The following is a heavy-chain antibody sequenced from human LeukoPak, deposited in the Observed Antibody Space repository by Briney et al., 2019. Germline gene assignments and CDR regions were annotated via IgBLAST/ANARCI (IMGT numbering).Heavy chain of an antibody. J-gene: IGHJ5*02. D-gene: IGHD2-15*01. CDR1: GGTFSSYA. CDR2: IIPIFGTA. CDR3: ARGGYFVVASRSHWFDP. Sequence: GASVKVSCKASGGTFSSYAISWVRQAPGQGLEWMGGIIPIFGTANYAQKFQGRVTITADKSTSTAYMELSSLRSEDTAVYYCARGGYFVVASRSHWFDPWGQGTLVTVSS. V-gene: IGHV1-69*06.